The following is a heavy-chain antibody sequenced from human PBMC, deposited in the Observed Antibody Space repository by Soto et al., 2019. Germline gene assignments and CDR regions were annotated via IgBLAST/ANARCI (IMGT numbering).Heavy chain of an antibody. CDR1: GFTFSSYW. D-gene: IGHD3-3*01. CDR2: INSDGSST. J-gene: IGHJ6*02. V-gene: IGHV3-74*01. Sequence: GGSLRLSCAASGFTFSSYWMHWVRQAPGKGLVWVSRINSDGSSTSYADSVKGRFTISRDNAKNTLYLQMNSLRAEDTAVYYCARGSDFWSGYYHYYYYGMDVWGQGTTVTVSS. CDR3: ARGSDFWSGYYHYYYYGMDV.